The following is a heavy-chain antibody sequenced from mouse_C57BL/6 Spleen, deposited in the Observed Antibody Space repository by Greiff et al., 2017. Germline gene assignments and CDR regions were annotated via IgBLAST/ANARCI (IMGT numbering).Heavy chain of an antibody. V-gene: IGHV5-16*01. CDR2: INYDGSST. CDR3: AREGGRGVFDY. Sequence: EVHLVESEGGLVQPGSSMKLSCTASGFTFSDYYMAWVRQVPEKGLEWVANINYDGSSTYYLDSLKSRFIISRDNAKNILYLQMSSLKSEDTATYYCAREGGRGVFDYWGQGTTLTVSS. J-gene: IGHJ2*01. D-gene: IGHD1-1*01. CDR1: GFTFSDYY.